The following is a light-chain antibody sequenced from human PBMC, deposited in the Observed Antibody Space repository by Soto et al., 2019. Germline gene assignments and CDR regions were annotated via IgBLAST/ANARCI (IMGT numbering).Light chain of an antibody. CDR1: QSVSNSY. CDR3: QQYGSSPLT. J-gene: IGKJ1*01. CDR2: GAS. V-gene: IGKV3-20*01. Sequence: EIVLTQSPDTLSFSPGERATLSCRTSQSVSNSYLAWYQQRPGQAPRLLIYGASSRATGIPDRFSGSGSGTDFTLTISRLEAEDFALYYCQQYGSSPLTFGQGTKVEIK.